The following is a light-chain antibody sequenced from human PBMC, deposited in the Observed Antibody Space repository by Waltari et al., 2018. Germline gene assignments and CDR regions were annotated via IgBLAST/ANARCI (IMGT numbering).Light chain of an antibody. CDR1: STDLGTYNL. Sequence: QSALPQPASVSGSPGQSITISCSNTSTDLGTYNLVSWYQQPPGKAPKLVIYEVSERPSGVSNRFSGSKSGDTASLTISGLQAEDEADYYCCSFAGSSTSFGTGTTVTVL. CDR2: EVS. CDR3: CSFAGSSTS. J-gene: IGLJ1*01. V-gene: IGLV2-23*02.